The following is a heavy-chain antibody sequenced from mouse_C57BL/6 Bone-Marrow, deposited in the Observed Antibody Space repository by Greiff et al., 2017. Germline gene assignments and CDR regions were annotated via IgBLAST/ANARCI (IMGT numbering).Heavy chain of an antibody. J-gene: IGHJ2*01. D-gene: IGHD1-1*01. CDR2: IYPGDGDT. CDR3: ARSGAVVGDY. Sequence: VQLQQSGPELVKPGASVKISCKASGYAFSSSWMNWVKQRPGKGLEWIGRIYPGDGDTNYNGKFKGKATLTADKSSSTAYMQLSSLTSEDSAVYFCARSGAVVGDYWGQGTTLTVSS. V-gene: IGHV1-82*01. CDR1: GYAFSSSW.